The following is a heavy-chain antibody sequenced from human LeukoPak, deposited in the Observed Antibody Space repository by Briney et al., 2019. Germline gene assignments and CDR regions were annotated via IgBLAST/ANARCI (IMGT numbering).Heavy chain of an antibody. V-gene: IGHV3-23*01. J-gene: IGHJ4*02. Sequence: PGGSLRLSCAASGFSFSTFAMSWVRQAPGKGLEWVSTITDSGASTYYADSVKGRFTISRDNSKNTMYLQMDSLTAEDTAVYYCAKTMGRIDVDSWGPGTLITVSS. CDR3: AKTMGRIDVDS. CDR1: GFSFSTFA. CDR2: ITDSGAST. D-gene: IGHD2-15*01.